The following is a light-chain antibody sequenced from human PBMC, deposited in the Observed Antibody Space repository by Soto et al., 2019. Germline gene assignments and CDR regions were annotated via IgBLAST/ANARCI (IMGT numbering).Light chain of an antibody. J-gene: IGKJ1*01. V-gene: IGKV3-15*01. CDR2: GAS. Sequence: EIVLTQSPGTLSLSPGERATVSXRASQSVSSNLAWYQQKPGQAPRXXIYGASTRATGIPARFSGSGAGTEFTLTISSLQSEDFAVYYCQQYNNWPWTFGQGTKVDIK. CDR1: QSVSSN. CDR3: QQYNNWPWT.